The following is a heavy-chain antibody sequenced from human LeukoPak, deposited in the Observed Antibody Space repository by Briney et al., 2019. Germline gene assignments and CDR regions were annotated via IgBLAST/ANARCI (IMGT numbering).Heavy chain of an antibody. Sequence: SETLSLTCTVSGGSITNCYWSWIRQPPGRGLEWIGNIHNTGSINYNPSLKSRITISVDTSKNQFSLKLSSVTAADTGVYYCAKQNHSSSSLDYWGRGALVTVSS. CDR2: IHNTGSI. V-gene: IGHV4-59*08. CDR1: GGSITNCY. D-gene: IGHD6-6*01. CDR3: AKQNHSSSSLDY. J-gene: IGHJ4*02.